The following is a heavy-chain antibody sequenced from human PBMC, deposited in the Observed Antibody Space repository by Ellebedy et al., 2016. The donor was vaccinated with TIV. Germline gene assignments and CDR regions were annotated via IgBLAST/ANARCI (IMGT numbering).Heavy chain of an antibody. CDR3: AMPPTQERY. CDR2: ISTYNGNT. Sequence: ASVKVSXKTSGYTFTNYGISWVRQAPGQGLEWMGWISTYNGNTKYAQKLQGRVTMTTDTSTSTAYMELRSLRSDDTAVYYCAMPPTQERYWGQGTLVTVSS. CDR1: GYTFTNYG. J-gene: IGHJ4*02. V-gene: IGHV1-18*01.